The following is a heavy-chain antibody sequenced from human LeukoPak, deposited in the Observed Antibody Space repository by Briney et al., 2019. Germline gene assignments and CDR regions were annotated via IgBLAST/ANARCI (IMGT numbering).Heavy chain of an antibody. CDR1: GFTFSDYY. CDR2: ISSSGSTI. J-gene: IGHJ4*02. D-gene: IGHD3-22*01. Sequence: GGSLRLSCAASGFTFSDYYMSWIRQAPGKGLEWVSYISSSGSTIYYTDSVKGRFTISRDNSKNTLYLQMNSLRAEDTAVYYCAKDLGVDSSGYYFPFDYWGQGTLVTVSS. V-gene: IGHV3-11*01. CDR3: AKDLGVDSSGYYFPFDY.